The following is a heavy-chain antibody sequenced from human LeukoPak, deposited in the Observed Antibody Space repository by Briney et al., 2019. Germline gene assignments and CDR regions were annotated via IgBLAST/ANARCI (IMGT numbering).Heavy chain of an antibody. CDR2: IWYDGSNK. V-gene: IGHV3-33*06. Sequence: GGSLRLSCAASGFTFSSYGMHWVRQAPGKGLEWVAVIWYDGSNKYYANSVKGRFTISRDNSKNTLYLQMNNLRADDTAVYYCAKKGQADDNGKPDWGQGTLVTVSS. D-gene: IGHD1-1*01. CDR1: GFTFSSYG. J-gene: IGHJ4*02. CDR3: AKKGQADDNGKPD.